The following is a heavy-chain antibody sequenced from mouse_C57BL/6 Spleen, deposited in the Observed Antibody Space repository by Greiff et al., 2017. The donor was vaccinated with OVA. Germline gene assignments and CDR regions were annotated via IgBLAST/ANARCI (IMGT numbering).Heavy chain of an antibody. CDR3: ARSTGYDGYFDV. V-gene: IGHV1-82*01. CDR2: IYPGDGDT. D-gene: IGHD2-2*01. CDR1: GYAFSSSW. Sequence: QVQLKESGPELVKPGASVKISCKASGYAFSSSWMNWVKQRPGKGLEWIGRIYPGDGDTNYNGKFKGKATLTADKSSSTAYMQLSSLTSEDSAVYFCARSTGYDGYFDVWGTGTTVTVSS. J-gene: IGHJ1*03.